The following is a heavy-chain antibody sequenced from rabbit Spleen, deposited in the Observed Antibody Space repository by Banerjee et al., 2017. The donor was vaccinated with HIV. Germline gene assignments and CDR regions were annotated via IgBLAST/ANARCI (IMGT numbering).Heavy chain of an antibody. CDR3: ARDVGTSFSTYGMDL. Sequence: QSLEESGGGLVKPGASLTLTCTASGFSFNSGYDMCWVRQAPGKGLEWITCIAAGSSGRTYSATWAKGRFTISKTSSTTVTLQMTSLTAADTATYFCARDVGTSFSTYGMDLWAKGPSSPS. V-gene: IGHV1S40*01. CDR2: IAAGSSGRT. D-gene: IGHD8-1*01. J-gene: IGHJ6*01. CDR1: GFSFNSGYD.